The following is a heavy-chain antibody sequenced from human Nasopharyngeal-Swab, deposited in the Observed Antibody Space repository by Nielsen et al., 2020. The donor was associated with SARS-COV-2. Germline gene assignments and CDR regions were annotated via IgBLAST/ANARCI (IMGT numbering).Heavy chain of an antibody. Sequence: SGPTLVQPTQTLTLTCTVSGFSLSTNGVGVGWIRQPPGKALEWLALIYWDDDKRYSPSLKSRLTITKDTSKNQVVLTMTNMDPVDTATYYCARRRMGATVFYFDYWGQGTLVTVSS. D-gene: IGHD1-26*01. CDR3: ARRRMGATVFYFDY. CDR1: GFSLSTNGVG. V-gene: IGHV2-5*02. J-gene: IGHJ4*02. CDR2: IYWDDDK.